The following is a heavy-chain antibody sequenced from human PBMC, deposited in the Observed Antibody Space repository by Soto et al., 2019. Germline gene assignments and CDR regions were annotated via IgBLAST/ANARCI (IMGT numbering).Heavy chain of an antibody. D-gene: IGHD3-10*02. Sequence: EVQLAESGGGLVQPGGSLTLSCTASGFTFSKYWMVWVRQGPGKGLEWVANIKEDGSVRYYVDSVKGRFTISRDNARESLYLQMDSLRAEDTALYFCARDRNYYVPLTHYYGAFDVWGQGTMVTVSS. CDR1: GFTFSKYW. V-gene: IGHV3-7*03. CDR3: ARDRNYYVPLTHYYGAFDV. CDR2: IKEDGSVR. J-gene: IGHJ3*01.